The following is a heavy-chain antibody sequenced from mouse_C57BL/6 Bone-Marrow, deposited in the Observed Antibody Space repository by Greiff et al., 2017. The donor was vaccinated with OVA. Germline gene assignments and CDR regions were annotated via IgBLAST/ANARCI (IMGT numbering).Heavy chain of an antibody. CDR2: IYPGGGYT. CDR1: GYTFTNYW. D-gene: IGHD1-2*01. Sequence: VQLQQSGAELVRPGTSVKMSCKASGYTFTNYWIGWAKQRPGHGLEWIGDIYPGGGYTNYNEKFKGKATLTADKSSSTAYMQFSSLTSEDSAIYYGARGDYYGHYYAMDYWGQGTSVTVSS. V-gene: IGHV1-63*01. J-gene: IGHJ4*01. CDR3: ARGDYYGHYYAMDY.